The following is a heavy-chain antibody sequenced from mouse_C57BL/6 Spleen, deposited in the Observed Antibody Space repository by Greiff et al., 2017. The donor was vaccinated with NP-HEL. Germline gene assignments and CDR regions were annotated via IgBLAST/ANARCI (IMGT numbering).Heavy chain of an antibody. V-gene: IGHV5-17*01. D-gene: IGHD2-4*01. CDR3: ARRHDYLYYFDY. J-gene: IGHJ2*01. Sequence: EVHLVESGGGLVKPGGSLKLSCAASGFTFSDYGMHWVRQAPEKGLEWVAYISSGSSTIYYADTVKGRFTISRDNAKNTLFLQMTSLRSEDTAMYYCARRHDYLYYFDYWGQGTTLTVSS. CDR1: GFTFSDYG. CDR2: ISSGSSTI.